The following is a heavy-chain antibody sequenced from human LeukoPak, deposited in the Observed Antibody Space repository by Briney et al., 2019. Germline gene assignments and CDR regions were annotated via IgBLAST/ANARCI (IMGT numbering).Heavy chain of an antibody. V-gene: IGHV4-38-2*01. CDR3: ARVGGDDSTGHYSVDY. Sequence: SETLSLTCAVSGYSITSTYWWGWIRQTPGRGLEWIGSLHHSGSTSYSPSLKSRVTISVDTSKNQFSMRLSSVTAADTAVYYCARVGGDDSTGHYSVDYWGQGTLVTVFS. D-gene: IGHD3-22*01. CDR2: LHHSGST. J-gene: IGHJ4*02. CDR1: GYSITSTYW.